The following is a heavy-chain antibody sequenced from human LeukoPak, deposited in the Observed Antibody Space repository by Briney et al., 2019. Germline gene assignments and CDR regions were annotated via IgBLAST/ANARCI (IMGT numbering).Heavy chain of an antibody. V-gene: IGHV4-59*08. CDR2: IYYSGST. Sequence: PSETLSLTCAVYGGSFSGYYWSWIRQPPGKGLEWIGYIYYSGSTNYNPSLKSRVTISVDTSKNQFSLKLSSVTAADTAVYYCARRQRGGWFDPWGQGTLVTVSS. D-gene: IGHD2-15*01. CDR1: GGSFSGYY. J-gene: IGHJ5*02. CDR3: ARRQRGGWFDP.